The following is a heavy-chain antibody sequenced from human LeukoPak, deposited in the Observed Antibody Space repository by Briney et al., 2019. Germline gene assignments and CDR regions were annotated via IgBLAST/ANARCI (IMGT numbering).Heavy chain of an antibody. CDR2: INPNSGGT. V-gene: IGHV1-2*06. Sequence: GASVKVSCKASGYTFTGYYMHWVRQAPGQGLEWMGRINPNSGGTNYAQKFQGRVTMTRDTSISTAYMELSRLRSDDTAVYYCARVGSAYYYDSSGYYGYWGRGTLVTVSS. CDR3: ARVGSAYYYDSSGYYGY. J-gene: IGHJ4*02. D-gene: IGHD3-22*01. CDR1: GYTFTGYY.